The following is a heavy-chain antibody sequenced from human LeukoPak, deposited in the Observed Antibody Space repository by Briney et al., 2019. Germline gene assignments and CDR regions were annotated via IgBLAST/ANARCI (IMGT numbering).Heavy chain of an antibody. CDR3: ARGRGQLELRRSYFDY. CDR2: IYYSGST. V-gene: IGHV4-39*07. J-gene: IGHJ4*02. D-gene: IGHD1-7*01. Sequence: SQTLSLTCTVSGGSISSSSYYWGWIRQPPGKGLEWIGSIYYSGSTYYNPSLKSRVTISVDTSKNQFSLKLSSVTAADTAVYYCARGRGQLELRRSYFDYWGQGTLVTVSS. CDR1: GGSISSSSYY.